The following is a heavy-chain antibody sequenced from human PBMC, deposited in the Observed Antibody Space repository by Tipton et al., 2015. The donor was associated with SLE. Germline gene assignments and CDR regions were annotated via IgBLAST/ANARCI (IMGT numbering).Heavy chain of an antibody. Sequence: GLVKPSETLSLTCTVSGASITSSYWSWIRQPPGKGLEWIAYIYHSGHTNYNPSLKSRFTISVDTSKNQVSLKLTSVTAADTAVYYCARLGGSYGGGYFDSWGQGTQVTASS. CDR2: IYHSGHT. V-gene: IGHV4-59*01. CDR3: ARLGGSYGGGYFDS. D-gene: IGHD1-26*01. CDR1: GASITSSY. J-gene: IGHJ4*02.